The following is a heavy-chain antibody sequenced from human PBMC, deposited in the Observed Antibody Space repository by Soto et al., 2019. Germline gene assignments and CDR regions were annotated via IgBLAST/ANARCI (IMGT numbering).Heavy chain of an antibody. CDR2: ISYDGSNK. V-gene: IGHV3-30*18. D-gene: IGHD1-26*01. CDR3: AKDQVVGATYFDY. Sequence: PGGSLRLSCAASGFTFSSYGMHWVRQAPGKVLEWVAVISYDGSNKYYADSVKGRFTISRDNSKNTLYLQMNSLRAEDTAVYYCAKDQVVGATYFDYWGQGTLVTVSS. CDR1: GFTFSSYG. J-gene: IGHJ4*02.